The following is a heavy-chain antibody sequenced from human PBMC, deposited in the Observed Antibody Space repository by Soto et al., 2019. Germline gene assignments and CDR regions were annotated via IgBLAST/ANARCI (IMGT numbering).Heavy chain of an antibody. Sequence: AASVKVSCKASGYTFTSYYMHWVRQAPGQGLEWMGIISPSSGSTTYAQKFQGRVTVTRDTSTTTVYMELSSLRSEDTAVYYCARKLSSNGWTAFDYWGQGTLVTVSS. CDR1: GYTFTSYY. CDR2: ISPSSGST. V-gene: IGHV1-46*01. D-gene: IGHD6-19*01. CDR3: ARKLSSNGWTAFDY. J-gene: IGHJ4*02.